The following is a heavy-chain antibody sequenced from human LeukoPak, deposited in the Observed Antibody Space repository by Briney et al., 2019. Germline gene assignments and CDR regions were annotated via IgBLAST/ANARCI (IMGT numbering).Heavy chain of an antibody. CDR1: GFTFSSHW. CDR3: ARDSAGNDY. Sequence: GGSLRLSCEASGFTFSSHWMSWVRQAPGKGLEWVAIIKQDGSEKDYVDSVTGRFTISRDNAKNSLYLQMNSLRAEDTAMYYCARDSAGNDYWGQGTLVTVSS. D-gene: IGHD6-13*01. J-gene: IGHJ4*02. CDR2: IKQDGSEK. V-gene: IGHV3-7*01.